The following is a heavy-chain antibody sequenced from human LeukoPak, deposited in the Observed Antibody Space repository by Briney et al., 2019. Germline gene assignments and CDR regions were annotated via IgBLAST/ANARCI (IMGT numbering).Heavy chain of an antibody. Sequence: PGGSLRLSCAASGFTFSSFVMAWVRQGPGKGLDLVSSITGGGGATYCADSLKGRFTISRDNSKNTLFLQMNTLRAEDTAVYYCATRIDQASGSGFHYWGQGTQVTVSS. D-gene: IGHD3-10*01. CDR3: ATRIDQASGSGFHY. J-gene: IGHJ4*02. CDR1: GFTFSSFV. V-gene: IGHV3-23*01. CDR2: ITGGGGAT.